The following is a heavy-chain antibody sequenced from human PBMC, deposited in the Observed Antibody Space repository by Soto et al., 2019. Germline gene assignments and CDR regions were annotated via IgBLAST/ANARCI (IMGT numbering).Heavy chain of an antibody. CDR3: XXXXXXXXDHNNWFDL. V-gene: IGHV3-74*01. CDR1: GFTFSSYW. CDR2: IKSDGSST. J-gene: IGHJ5*02. Sequence: EVQLVESGGGLVQPGGSLRLSCAASGFTFSSYWMHWVRQAPGKGLVWVARIKSDGSSTTYADFVKGRFTISRDNAKNTLXXXXXXXXXXXXXXXXXXXXXXXXXDHNNWFDLWGQGTLVTVSS.